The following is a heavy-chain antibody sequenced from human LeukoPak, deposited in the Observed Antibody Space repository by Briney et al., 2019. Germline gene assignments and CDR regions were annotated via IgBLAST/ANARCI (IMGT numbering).Heavy chain of an antibody. CDR3: AKSSSWGLNYFDC. D-gene: IGHD6-13*01. J-gene: IGHJ4*02. V-gene: IGHV3-23*01. Sequence: GGSLRLSCAASGFTFSSYARSWLRQAPGKGLEWVSAISGSGSSTYYADPVKGRFTISRDNTKTALYLQMNRLRAEATAVYYCAKSSSWGLNYFDCWGQGTLVTVSS. CDR2: ISGSGSST. CDR1: GFTFSSYA.